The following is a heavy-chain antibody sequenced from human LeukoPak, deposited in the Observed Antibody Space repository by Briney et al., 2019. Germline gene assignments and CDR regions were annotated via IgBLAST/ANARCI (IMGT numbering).Heavy chain of an antibody. CDR1: GYTFTGYY. Sequence: VASVKVSCKASGYTFTGYYMHWVRQAPGQGLEWMGWINPNSGGTNYAQKLQGRVTMTRDTSISTAYMELSRLRSDDTAVYYCASARYDILTLPGVFDPWGQGTLVTVSS. V-gene: IGHV1-2*02. D-gene: IGHD3-9*01. J-gene: IGHJ5*02. CDR2: INPNSGGT. CDR3: ASARYDILTLPGVFDP.